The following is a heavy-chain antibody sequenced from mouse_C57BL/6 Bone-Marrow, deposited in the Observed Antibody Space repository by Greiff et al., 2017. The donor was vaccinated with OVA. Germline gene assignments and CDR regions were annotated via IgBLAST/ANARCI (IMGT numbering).Heavy chain of an antibody. V-gene: IGHV1-80*01. CDR2: IYPGDGDT. J-gene: IGHJ2*02. Sequence: QVQLKQSRAELVKPGASVKISCKASGYAFSGYWMNWVRQRPGKGLEWIGQIYPGDGDTTYIGNFKDKATLTADKSSSTAYMQLSSLTSEDSAVYFCARGIPVDQWGQGTSRTVSA. CDR3: ARGIPVDQ. CDR1: GYAFSGYW.